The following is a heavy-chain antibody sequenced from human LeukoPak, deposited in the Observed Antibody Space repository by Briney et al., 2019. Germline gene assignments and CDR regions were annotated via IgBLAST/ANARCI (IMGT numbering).Heavy chain of an antibody. CDR3: AREHKWELGAFDI. Sequence: SETLSLTCTVSGGSPSGYYWSWIRQPPGKGLEWIGYIYYSGNIDYNPSLKSRVTISVDTSKNQFSLKLSSVTAADTAVYYCAREHKWELGAFDIWGQGTMVTVSS. J-gene: IGHJ3*02. CDR1: GGSPSGYY. CDR2: IYYSGNI. V-gene: IGHV4-59*01. D-gene: IGHD1-26*01.